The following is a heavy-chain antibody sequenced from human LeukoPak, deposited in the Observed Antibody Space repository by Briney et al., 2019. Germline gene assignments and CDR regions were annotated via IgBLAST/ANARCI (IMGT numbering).Heavy chain of an antibody. CDR1: GGSFSGYY. CDR2: INHSGST. Sequence: NPSETLSLTCAVYGGSFSGYYWSWIRQPPGKGLEWIGEINHSGSTNYNPSLKSRVTISVDTSKNQFPLNLTSVTAADTAVYCCARITVSLGTKHVDYWGLGTRVTVSS. D-gene: IGHD4-11*01. CDR3: ARITVSLGTKHVDY. V-gene: IGHV4-34*01. J-gene: IGHJ4*02.